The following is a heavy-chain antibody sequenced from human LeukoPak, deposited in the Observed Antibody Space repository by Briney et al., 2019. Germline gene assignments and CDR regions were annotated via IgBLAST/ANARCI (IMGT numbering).Heavy chain of an antibody. J-gene: IGHJ4*02. Sequence: PGRSLRLSCAASGFTFSSYGMHWVRQAPGKGLEWVAGIWYDGSNKYYADSVKGRFTISRDNSKNTLYLQMNSLRAEDTAVYYCALGGYSSGWYYFDYWGQGTLVTVSS. CDR1: GFTFSSYG. CDR2: IWYDGSNK. D-gene: IGHD6-19*01. V-gene: IGHV3-33*01. CDR3: ALGGYSSGWYYFDY.